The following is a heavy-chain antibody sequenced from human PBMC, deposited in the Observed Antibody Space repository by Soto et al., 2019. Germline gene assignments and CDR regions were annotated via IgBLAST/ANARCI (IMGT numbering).Heavy chain of an antibody. CDR1: GYTLTSYY. V-gene: IGHV1-46*01. D-gene: IGHD2-2*01. J-gene: IGHJ6*02. CDR2: INPSGGIT. Sequence: ASVKVSCKASGYTLTSYYLHWVRQAPGQGPEWMGIINPSGGITNDAQKFQDRVTMTSDTSTSTVYMELSGLRSEDTAVYYCARGISTTRYYYYYGMDVWGQGTTVTV. CDR3: ARGISTTRYYYYYGMDV.